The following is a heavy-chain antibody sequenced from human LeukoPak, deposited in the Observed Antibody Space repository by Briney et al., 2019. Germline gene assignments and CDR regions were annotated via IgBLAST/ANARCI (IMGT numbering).Heavy chain of an antibody. Sequence: PGGSLRLSRAASGFTVSSNYMSWVRQAPGKGLEWVSVIYSGGSTYYADSVKGRFTISRDNSKNTLYLQMNSVRAEDTAVYYCASLPCLAAAGEDYWGQGTLVTVSS. J-gene: IGHJ4*02. V-gene: IGHV3-66*01. CDR3: ASLPCLAAAGEDY. D-gene: IGHD6-13*01. CDR1: GFTVSSNY. CDR2: IYSGGST.